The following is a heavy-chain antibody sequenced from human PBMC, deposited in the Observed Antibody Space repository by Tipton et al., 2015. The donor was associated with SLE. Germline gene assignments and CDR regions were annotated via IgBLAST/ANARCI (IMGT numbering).Heavy chain of an antibody. CDR3: ARGRVDYIRGTYRPSSFDY. D-gene: IGHD3-16*02. CDR2: ISDGGGT. J-gene: IGHJ4*02. V-gene: IGHV4-61*05. CDR1: GASINTSRYY. Sequence: TLSLTCKVSGASINTSRYYWGWIRQPPGKGLEWIGYISDGGGTNYNPSLKSRVTISVDTSKNQFSLKLTSVTAADTAVYYCARGRVDYIRGTYRPSSFDYWGQGTQVTVSS.